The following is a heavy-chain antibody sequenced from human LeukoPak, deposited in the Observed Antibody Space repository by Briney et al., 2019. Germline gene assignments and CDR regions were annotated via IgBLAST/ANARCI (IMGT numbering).Heavy chain of an antibody. V-gene: IGHV1-8*01. CDR3: TRDMRGAAAADDAFDI. CDR2: MNPNSGNT. CDR1: GYTCTSYD. J-gene: IGHJ3*02. Sequence: ASVKVSCKASGYTCTSYDINWVRQATGQGLEWMGWMNPNSGNTGYAQKFQGRVTMTRNTSISTAYMELSSLRTEDTAVYYCTRDMRGAAAADDAFDIWGQGTMVTVSS. D-gene: IGHD6-13*01.